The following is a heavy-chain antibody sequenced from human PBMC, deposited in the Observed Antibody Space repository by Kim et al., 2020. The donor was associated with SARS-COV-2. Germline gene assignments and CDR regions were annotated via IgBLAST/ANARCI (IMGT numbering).Heavy chain of an antibody. CDR3: ARERGYCSSTSCYTGVGGIDY. CDR2: IIPILGIA. Sequence: SVKVSCKASGGTFSSYAISWVRQAPGQGLEWMGRIIPILGIANYAQKFQGRVTITADKSTSTAYMELSSLRSEDTAVYYCARERGYCSSTSCYTGVGGIDYWGQGTLVTVSS. J-gene: IGHJ4*02. D-gene: IGHD2-2*02. CDR1: GGTFSSYA. V-gene: IGHV1-69*04.